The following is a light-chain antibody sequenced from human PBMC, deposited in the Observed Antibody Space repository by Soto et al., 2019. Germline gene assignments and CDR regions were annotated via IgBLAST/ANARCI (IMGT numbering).Light chain of an antibody. CDR2: DAS. CDR1: QSISSW. CDR3: QQYNSYSWT. J-gene: IGKJ1*01. V-gene: IGKV1-5*01. Sequence: DIQMIQFPSAPFASIGDRVTITCRASQSISSWLAWYQQKPGKAPKLLIYDASSLESGVPSRFSGSGSGTEFTLTISSLQPDDFATYYCQQYNSYSWTFGQGTKVDIK.